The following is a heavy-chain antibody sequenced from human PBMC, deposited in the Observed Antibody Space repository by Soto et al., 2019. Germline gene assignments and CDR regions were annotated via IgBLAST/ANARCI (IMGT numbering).Heavy chain of an antibody. V-gene: IGHV1-46*01. CDR2: VNPSGGHT. D-gene: IGHD2-21*02. J-gene: IGHJ4*02. Sequence: QVQLVQSGAEVKKPGASVKVSCKASGDTFTDYYIHWVRQAPGQGLEWMGTVNPSGGHTTYAQHFPGRMTMTQDTSPSTLSMGLTSLTSEDTAVYYGARGGHVVVVTAALDYWGPGTLGTVSS. CDR1: GDTFTDYY. CDR3: ARGGHVVVVTAALDY.